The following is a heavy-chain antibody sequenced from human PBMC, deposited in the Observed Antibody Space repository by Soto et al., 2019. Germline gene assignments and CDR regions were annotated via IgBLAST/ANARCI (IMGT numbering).Heavy chain of an antibody. D-gene: IGHD6-13*01. CDR3: ARDRRIAAAGGAHDAFDI. CDR2: IYYSGST. J-gene: IGHJ3*02. V-gene: IGHV4-31*03. CDR1: GGSISSGGYY. Sequence: SETLSLTCTVSGGSISSGGYYWSWIRQHPGKGLEWVGYIYYSGSTYYNPSLKSRVTISVDTSKNQFSLKLSSVTAADTAVYYCARDRRIAAAGGAHDAFDIWGQGTMVTVSS.